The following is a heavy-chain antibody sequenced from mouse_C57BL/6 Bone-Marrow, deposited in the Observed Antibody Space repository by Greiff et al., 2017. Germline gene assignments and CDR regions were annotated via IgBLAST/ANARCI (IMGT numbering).Heavy chain of an antibody. V-gene: IGHV1-81*01. CDR2: IYPRSGNT. D-gene: IGHD4-1*01. J-gene: IGHJ4*01. CDR1: GYTFTSYG. Sequence: VQLQQSGAELARPGASVKLSCKASGYTFTSYGISWVKQRTGQGLEWIGEIYPRSGNTYYNEKFKGKATLTADKSSSTAYMELRSLTSEDSAVYFCAIRGLTFYYAMDYWGQGTSVTVSS. CDR3: AIRGLTFYYAMDY.